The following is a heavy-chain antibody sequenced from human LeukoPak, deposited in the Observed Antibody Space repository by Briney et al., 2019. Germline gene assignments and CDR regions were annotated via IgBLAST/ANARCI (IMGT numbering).Heavy chain of an antibody. J-gene: IGHJ1*01. D-gene: IGHD2-2*01. CDR1: VYTFTSYY. V-gene: IGHV1-46*01. Sequence: AAVKVSCKASVYTFTSYYLHWVRQTPGQGREWMGIINPSGGSTSYAHEFQGRVTMTRDTSTSTAYMELSRLRTEETAVYYCERSTIVVVRGAAYFQHWGQGTLVTVSS. CDR2: INPSGGST. CDR3: ERSTIVVVRGAAYFQH.